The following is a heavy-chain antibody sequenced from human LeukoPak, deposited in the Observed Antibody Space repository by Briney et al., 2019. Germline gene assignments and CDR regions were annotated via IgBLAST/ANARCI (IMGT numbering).Heavy chain of an antibody. CDR3: HLGFSGDGYNLFDY. D-gene: IGHD5-24*01. V-gene: IGHV3-48*01. J-gene: IGHJ4*02. Sequence: GGSLRLSCAASGFTFNTYTMNWVRQAPGKGLEWVSYISGSSGIIDYADSVRGRFTISRDNAKNSLYLQMNSLRAEDTAVYYCHLGFSGDGYNLFDYWGQGTLVTVSS. CDR2: ISGSSGII. CDR1: GFTFNTYT.